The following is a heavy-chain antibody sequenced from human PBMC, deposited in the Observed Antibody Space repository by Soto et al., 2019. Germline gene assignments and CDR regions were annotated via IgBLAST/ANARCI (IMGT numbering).Heavy chain of an antibody. J-gene: IGHJ3*02. CDR3: ARRYSSAFDI. Sequence: SETLSLTCTVSGGSISSYYWSWIRQPPGKGLEWIGYIYYSGSPKYSPSLKSRVTISVDMSKKQSSLKLTSVTAADTAVYYCARRYSSAFDIWGQGTMVTVSS. V-gene: IGHV4-59*01. D-gene: IGHD6-13*01. CDR1: GGSISSYY. CDR2: IYYSGSP.